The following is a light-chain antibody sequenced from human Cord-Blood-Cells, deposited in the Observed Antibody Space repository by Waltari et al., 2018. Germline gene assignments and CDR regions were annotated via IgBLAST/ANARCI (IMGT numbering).Light chain of an antibody. CDR2: KAS. J-gene: IGKJ2*03. Sequence: DIQMTQSPSTLSASVGDRVTITCRASQSISSWLAWYQQKPGKAPKLLIYKASSLESVVPSRFSGRGSETEFSLTISRLQPDDFATYYCQQYNSYSSFGQGTKLEIK. V-gene: IGKV1-5*03. CDR1: QSISSW. CDR3: QQYNSYSS.